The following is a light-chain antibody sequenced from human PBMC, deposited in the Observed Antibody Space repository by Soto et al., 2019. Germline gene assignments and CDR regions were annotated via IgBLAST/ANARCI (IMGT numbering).Light chain of an antibody. V-gene: IGKV3D-15*01. J-gene: IGKJ1*01. CDR1: QSVSSN. Sequence: EIVMTQSPATLSVSPGERATLSCRASQSVSSNLAWYQQKPGQAPRLLIYGASTRATGIPARFSGSGSGTEFTLTLSSLQSEDFAVYYCQQYNNWPPGFGQGT. CDR3: QQYNNWPPG. CDR2: GAS.